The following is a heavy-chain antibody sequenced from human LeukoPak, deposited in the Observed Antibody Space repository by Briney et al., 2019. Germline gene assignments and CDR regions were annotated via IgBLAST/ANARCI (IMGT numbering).Heavy chain of an antibody. D-gene: IGHD3-10*01. Sequence: SVNVSCKASGGTFSSYAISWVRQAPGQGLEWMGGIIPIFGTANYAQKFQGRVTITADESTSTAYMELSSLRSEDTAVYYCARGQYYYGSGSGYYYGMDVWGKGTTVTVSS. J-gene: IGHJ6*04. CDR2: IIPIFGTA. V-gene: IGHV1-69*13. CDR1: GGTFSSYA. CDR3: ARGQYYYGSGSGYYYGMDV.